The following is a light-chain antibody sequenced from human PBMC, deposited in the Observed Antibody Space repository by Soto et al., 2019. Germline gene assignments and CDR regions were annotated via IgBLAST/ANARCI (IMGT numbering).Light chain of an antibody. V-gene: IGKV3-20*01. Sequence: IVLTQSPGTLSLSPGERATLSCRASQSVRDGYLAWYQQKPGQAPRLLMYGASFRAAGIPDRFSGGWSGTHFTLTIGILEPEDFSVYYCQQYGSQYTFGQGTELEIK. CDR1: QSVRDGY. J-gene: IGKJ2*01. CDR3: QQYGSQYT. CDR2: GAS.